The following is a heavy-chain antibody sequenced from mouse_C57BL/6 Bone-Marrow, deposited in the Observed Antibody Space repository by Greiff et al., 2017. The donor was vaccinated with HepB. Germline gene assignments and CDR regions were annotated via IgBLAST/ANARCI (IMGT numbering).Heavy chain of an antibody. CDR2: IHPNSGST. J-gene: IGHJ1*03. CDR3: AGYYSNYVWYFDV. CDR1: GYTFTSYW. D-gene: IGHD2-5*01. Sequence: VQLQQPGAELVKPGASVKLSCKASGYTFTSYWMHWVKQRPGQGLEWIGMIHPNSGSTNYNEKFKSKATLTVDKSSSTAYMQLSSLTSEDSAVYYCAGYYSNYVWYFDVWGTVTTVTVSS. V-gene: IGHV1-64*01.